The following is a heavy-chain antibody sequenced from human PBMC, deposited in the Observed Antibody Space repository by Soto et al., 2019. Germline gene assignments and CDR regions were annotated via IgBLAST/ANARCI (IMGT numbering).Heavy chain of an antibody. D-gene: IGHD4-17*01. CDR2: ISAYNGNT. CDR1: GYTFTSYG. CDR3: ARDRTDYGDYLRFDP. V-gene: IGHV1-18*01. Sequence: ASVKVSCKASGYTFTSYGISWVRQAPGQGLEWMGWISAYNGNTNYAQKLQGRVTMTTDTSASTAYMELSSLRSEDTAVYYCARDRTDYGDYLRFDPWGQGTLVTVSS. J-gene: IGHJ5*02.